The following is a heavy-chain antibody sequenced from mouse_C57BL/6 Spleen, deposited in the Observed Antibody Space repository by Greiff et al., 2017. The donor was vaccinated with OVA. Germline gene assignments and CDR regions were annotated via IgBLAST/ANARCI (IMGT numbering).Heavy chain of an antibody. Sequence: DVKLVESGGGLVKPGGSLKLSCAASGFTFSDYGMHWVRQAPEKGLEWVAYISSGSSTIYYADTVTGRFTISRDNAKNTLFLQMTSLRYEDTAMYYCARELFDYWGQGTTLTVSS. V-gene: IGHV5-17*01. CDR1: GFTFSDYG. CDR2: ISSGSSTI. CDR3: ARELFDY. J-gene: IGHJ2*01.